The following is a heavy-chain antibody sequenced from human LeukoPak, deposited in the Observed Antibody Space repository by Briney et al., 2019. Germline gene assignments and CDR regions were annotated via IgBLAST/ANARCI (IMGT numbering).Heavy chain of an antibody. CDR3: ARRPRGVIIKSWFDS. CDR1: GGSFSGYY. Sequence: SETLSLTCAVYGGSFSGYYWSWIRQPPGKGLEWIGEINHSGSTNYNPSLKSRVTILLHTSKDHFSLNLSSVTAADTAVYYCARRPRGVIIKSWFDSWGQGTLVTVSS. D-gene: IGHD3-10*01. J-gene: IGHJ5*01. CDR2: INHSGST. V-gene: IGHV4-34*01.